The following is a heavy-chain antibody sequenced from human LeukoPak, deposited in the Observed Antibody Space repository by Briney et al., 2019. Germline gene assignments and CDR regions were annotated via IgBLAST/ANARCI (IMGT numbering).Heavy chain of an antibody. CDR1: GFTVSSNY. CDR2: IYSGGST. V-gene: IGHV3-53*01. CDR3: ARVDHLLTFDY. D-gene: IGHD2-8*01. Sequence: GGSLRLSCAASGFTVSSNYMSRVRQAPGKGLEWVSVIYSGGSTYYADSVKGRFTISRDNSKNTLYLQMNSLRAEDTAVYYCARVDHLLTFDYWGQGTLVTVSS. J-gene: IGHJ4*02.